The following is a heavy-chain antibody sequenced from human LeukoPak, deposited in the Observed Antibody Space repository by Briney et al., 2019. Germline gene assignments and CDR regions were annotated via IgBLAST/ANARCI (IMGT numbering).Heavy chain of an antibody. J-gene: IGHJ5*02. CDR2: IIPIFGTA. CDR1: GGTFSSYA. CDR3: ARVGTVTTSWFDP. D-gene: IGHD4-17*01. V-gene: IGHV1-69*13. Sequence: SVKVSCKASGGTFSSYAISWVRQAPGQGLEWMGGIIPIFGTANYAQKFQGRVTITADESTSTAYMELSSLGSEDTAVYYCARVGTVTTSWFDPWGQGTLVTVSS.